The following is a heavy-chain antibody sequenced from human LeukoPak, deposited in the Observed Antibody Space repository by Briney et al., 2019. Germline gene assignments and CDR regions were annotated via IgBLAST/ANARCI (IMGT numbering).Heavy chain of an antibody. D-gene: IGHD2-2*01. V-gene: IGHV1-18*01. J-gene: IGHJ5*02. CDR3: ATTAKGYCTSTSCLSWSGP. CDR2: ISTYNGNT. CDR1: GYTFTSYD. Sequence: ASVKVSCKASGYTFTSYDISWVRQAPGQGLEWMGWISTYNGNTNFAQKLQGRVTMTTDTSTSTAYMELRGLRSDDSAVYYCATTAKGYCTSTSCLSWSGPWGQGTLVTVSS.